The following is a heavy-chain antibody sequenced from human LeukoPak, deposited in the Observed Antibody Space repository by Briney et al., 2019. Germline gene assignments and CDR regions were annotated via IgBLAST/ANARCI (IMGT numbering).Heavy chain of an antibody. CDR2: ISSDGGTK. Sequence: GGSLRLSCAASGFTFSSYAIHWVRQAPGKGLEWVALISSDGGTKYYADSVKGRFTISRDNSKNTVYLQMNRLRSEDTAFYFCARPFSRGWYYPYFDQWGQGTLATVSS. V-gene: IGHV3-30*04. D-gene: IGHD6-19*01. CDR1: GFTFSSYA. CDR3: ARPFSRGWYYPYFDQ. J-gene: IGHJ4*02.